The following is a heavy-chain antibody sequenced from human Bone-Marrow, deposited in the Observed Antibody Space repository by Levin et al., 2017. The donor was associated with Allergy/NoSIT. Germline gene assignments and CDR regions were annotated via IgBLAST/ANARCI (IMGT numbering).Heavy chain of an antibody. D-gene: IGHD6-19*01. Sequence: SVKVSCKASGGSFSNYAISWVRQAPGQGLEWMGGIIPIFGTTNYAQKFQGRVTITADKSTSTAYMELSRLRSEDTAVYYCARVIAVTVHYYYYYMDVWGKGTTVTVSS. J-gene: IGHJ6*03. V-gene: IGHV1-69*06. CDR1: GGSFSNYA. CDR3: ARVIAVTVHYYYYYMDV. CDR2: IIPIFGTT.